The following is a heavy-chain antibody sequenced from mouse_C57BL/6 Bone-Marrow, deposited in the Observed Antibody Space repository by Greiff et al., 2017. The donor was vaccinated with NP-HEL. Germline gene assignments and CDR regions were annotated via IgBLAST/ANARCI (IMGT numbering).Heavy chain of an antibody. Sequence: LLESGPELVKPGASVKISCKASGYAFSSSWMNWVKQRPGKGLEWIGRIYPGDGDTNYNGKFKGKATLTADKSNSTAYMQLSSLTSEDSAVYFCARSHYGSTPCAYWGQGTLVTVSA. D-gene: IGHD2-2*01. V-gene: IGHV1-82*01. CDR1: GYAFSSSW. CDR2: IYPGDGDT. CDR3: ARSHYGSTPCAY. J-gene: IGHJ3*01.